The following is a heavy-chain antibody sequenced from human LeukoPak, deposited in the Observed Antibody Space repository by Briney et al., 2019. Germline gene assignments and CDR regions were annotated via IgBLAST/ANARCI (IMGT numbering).Heavy chain of an antibody. D-gene: IGHD4-17*01. Sequence: GGSLRLSCAASGFTVSNNYINWVRQAPGKGLEWVSLIYGSGSADYADSVKGRFTISRDNSMNTVYLQMNSLRAEDTAAYYCARINFGDDYWGQGTLVTVSS. V-gene: IGHV3-66*01. CDR2: IYGSGSA. CDR3: ARINFGDDY. CDR1: GFTVSNNY. J-gene: IGHJ4*02.